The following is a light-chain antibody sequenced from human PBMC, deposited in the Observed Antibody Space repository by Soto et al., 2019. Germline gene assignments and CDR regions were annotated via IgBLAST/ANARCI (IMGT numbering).Light chain of an antibody. J-gene: IGKJ2*01. CDR3: QQYYSYSDT. CDR2: WAS. V-gene: IGKV4-1*01. Sequence: DIVMTQSPDSLAVSLGERATINCKSSQSVLYSSNNKNYLAWYQQKPGQPPKLLIYWASTRESGVPDRFSGSGSGTDFTLTISSLQAEDVAVYYCQQYYSYSDTFGQGTKLEIK. CDR1: QSVLYSSNNKNY.